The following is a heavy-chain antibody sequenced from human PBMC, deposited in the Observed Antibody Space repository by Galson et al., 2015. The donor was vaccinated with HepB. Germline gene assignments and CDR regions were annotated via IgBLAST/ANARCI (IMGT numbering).Heavy chain of an antibody. D-gene: IGHD5-12*01. CDR3: AKEKWLLFRGLFDY. Sequence: SLRLSCAASGFTFSSYAMSWVRQAPGKGLDWVSSISGSGGSTYYADSVKGRFTISRDNSKNTLYLQVNSLRAEDTAVYYCAKEKWLLFRGLFDYWGQGTLVTVSS. J-gene: IGHJ4*02. CDR1: GFTFSSYA. V-gene: IGHV3-23*01. CDR2: ISGSGGST.